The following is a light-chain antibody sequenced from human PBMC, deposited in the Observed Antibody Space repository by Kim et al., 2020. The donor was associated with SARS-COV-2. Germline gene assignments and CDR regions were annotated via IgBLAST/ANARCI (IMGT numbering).Light chain of an antibody. J-gene: IGKJ2*01. Sequence: SASGGDRVTITCQASQDIANYLNWYQQKPGKAPKVLIYDASSLETGVPSRFSGRGFGTHFTFAITNLQPEDFGTYYCQQYEDFPYTFGQGTKLEI. CDR2: DAS. CDR3: QQYEDFPYT. CDR1: QDIANY. V-gene: IGKV1-33*01.